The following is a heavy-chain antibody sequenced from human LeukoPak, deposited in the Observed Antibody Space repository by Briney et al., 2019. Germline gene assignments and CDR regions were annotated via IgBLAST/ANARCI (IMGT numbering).Heavy chain of an antibody. V-gene: IGHV3-48*04. CDR1: GFTFSSYS. D-gene: IGHD2-21*02. J-gene: IGHJ4*02. CDR3: ARDHRNCGGDCYTPREGMTLFY. CDR2: ISSSGSTI. Sequence: AGGSLRLSCAASGFTFSSYSMNWVRQAPGKGLEWVSYISSSGSTIYYADSVKSRFTISRDNAKNSLYLQMNSLRAEDTAVYYCARDHRNCGGDCYTPREGMTLFYWGQGTLVTVSS.